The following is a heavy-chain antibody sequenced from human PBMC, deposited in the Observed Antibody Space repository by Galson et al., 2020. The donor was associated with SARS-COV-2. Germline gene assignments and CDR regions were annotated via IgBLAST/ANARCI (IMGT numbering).Heavy chain of an antibody. D-gene: IGHD6-13*01. CDR3: ARDRAGVADH. Sequence: GESLKISCAASGFSFSTYAMHWVRQAPGKGLEYVSSITSNGGTTYYANSVKDRFTISRDNSKNTLYLQMGSLRVEDMAIYYCARDRAGVADHWGQGTLVTVSS. J-gene: IGHJ4*02. CDR2: ITSNGGTT. V-gene: IGHV3-64*01. CDR1: GFSFSTYA.